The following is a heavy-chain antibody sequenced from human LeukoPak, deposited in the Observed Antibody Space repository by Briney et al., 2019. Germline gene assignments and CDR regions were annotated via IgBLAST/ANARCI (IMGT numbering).Heavy chain of an antibody. J-gene: IGHJ5*02. CDR1: GGSFSGYY. CDR2: INHSGST. CDR3: AREQWLVRWFDP. Sequence: SETLSLTRAVYGGSFSGYYWSGIRQPPGKGLEWIGEINHSGSTNYNPSLKSRVTISVDTTKNQFSLKLSSVTAADTAVYYCAREQWLVRWFDPWGQGTLVTVSS. D-gene: IGHD6-19*01. V-gene: IGHV4-34*01.